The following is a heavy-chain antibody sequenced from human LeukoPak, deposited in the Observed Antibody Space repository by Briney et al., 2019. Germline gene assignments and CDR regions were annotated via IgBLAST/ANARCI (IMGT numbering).Heavy chain of an antibody. J-gene: IGHJ4*02. CDR2: IYTSGST. Sequence: SETLSLTCAVYGGSFSGYYWNWIRQPAGKGLEWIGRIYTSGSTNYNPSLKSRVTMSVDTSKNQFSLNLISVTAADTAVYYCARDLTDYYELDYWGQGTLVTVSS. CDR3: ARDLTDYYELDY. D-gene: IGHD3-22*01. V-gene: IGHV4-4*07. CDR1: GGSFSGYY.